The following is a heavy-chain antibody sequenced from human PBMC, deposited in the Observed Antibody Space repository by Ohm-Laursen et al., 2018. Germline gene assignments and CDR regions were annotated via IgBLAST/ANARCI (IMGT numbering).Heavy chain of an antibody. CDR3: VRGCLGGSCYTFDY. J-gene: IGHJ4*02. V-gene: IGHV1-69*05. CDR1: GDIFSSYA. D-gene: IGHD2-15*01. Sequence: SVKVSCKASGDIFSSYAIHWVRQTPGQGLEYLGGIIPIFGTPDYAQSFQGRVTITTDDSTSTAYMELSSLRSEDTAIYYCVRGCLGGSCYTFDYWGQGTLFTVSS. CDR2: IIPIFGTP.